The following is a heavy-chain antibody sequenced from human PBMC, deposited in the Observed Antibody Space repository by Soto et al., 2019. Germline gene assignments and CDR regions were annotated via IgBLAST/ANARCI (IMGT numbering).Heavy chain of an antibody. CDR2: IIGSGGST. Sequence: EVQLLESGGGLVQPGGSLRLSCEASGFTFSSYAMSCVRQAPGKGLEWVSAIIGSGGSTYYADSVKGRFTNSRDNSKNTLYLKMNSLRAEDTAVYYCAKDRLELRGMIDYWGQGSLVTV. D-gene: IGHD1-7*01. CDR1: GFTFSSYA. CDR3: AKDRLELRGMIDY. V-gene: IGHV3-23*01. J-gene: IGHJ4*02.